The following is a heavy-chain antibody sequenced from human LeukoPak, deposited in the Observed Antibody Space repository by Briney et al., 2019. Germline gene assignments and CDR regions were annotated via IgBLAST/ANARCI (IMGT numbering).Heavy chain of an antibody. V-gene: IGHV1-46*01. J-gene: IGHJ5*02. D-gene: IGHD3-10*01. CDR1: GYTFINNW. CDR3: ARDDSVGDIAWWFDP. Sequence: ASVKVSCKASGYTFINNWMHWVRQAPGQGLEWVGLINPTGTTTLYAQKFQGRVTLTRDMSTSTDYMELRSLKSEDTAVYYCARDDSVGDIAWWFDPWGQGTLVTVSS. CDR2: INPTGTTT.